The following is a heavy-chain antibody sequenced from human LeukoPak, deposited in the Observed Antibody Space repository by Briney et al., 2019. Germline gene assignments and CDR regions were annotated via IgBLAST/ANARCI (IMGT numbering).Heavy chain of an antibody. J-gene: IGHJ3*02. CDR1: GYTFTGYY. CDR3: AYSRSGGSCYFDAFDI. D-gene: IGHD2-15*01. Sequence: ASVKVSCKASGYTFTGYYMHWVRQAPGQGLEWMGWINPNSGGTNYAQKFQGRVTMTRDTSISTAYMELSRLRSDDTAVYYCAYSRSGGSCYFDAFDIWGQGTMVTVSS. V-gene: IGHV1-2*02. CDR2: INPNSGGT.